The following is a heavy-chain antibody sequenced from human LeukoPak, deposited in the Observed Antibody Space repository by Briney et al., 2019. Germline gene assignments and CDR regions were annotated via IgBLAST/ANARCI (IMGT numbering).Heavy chain of an antibody. Sequence: GGSLRLSCAASGFTFSSYPMHWVRQAPGKGLEWVAVISYDGSNKYYADSVKGRFTISRDNSKNTLYLQMNSLRAEDTAVYYCARDIRVGAAAGKAYWGQGTLVTVSS. D-gene: IGHD6-13*01. CDR1: GFTFSSYP. CDR3: ARDIRVGAAAGKAY. J-gene: IGHJ4*02. CDR2: ISYDGSNK. V-gene: IGHV3-30-3*01.